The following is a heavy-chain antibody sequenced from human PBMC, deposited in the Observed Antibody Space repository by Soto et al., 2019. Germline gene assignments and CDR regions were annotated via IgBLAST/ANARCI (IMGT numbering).Heavy chain of an antibody. CDR2: ISSSGATI. CDR1: GFMFSSYE. J-gene: IGHJ4*02. Sequence: EVQLVESGGGLVQPGGSLRLSCAASGFMFSSYEMHWVRQAPGKGLEWVSYISSSGATIYYADSVKGRFTISRDNAKTSLYLQMNSPRDEDTAVYYCAIPVVSATFPCPTDYWGQGTLVTVSS. V-gene: IGHV3-48*03. CDR3: AIPVVSATFPCPTDY. D-gene: IGHD6-25*01.